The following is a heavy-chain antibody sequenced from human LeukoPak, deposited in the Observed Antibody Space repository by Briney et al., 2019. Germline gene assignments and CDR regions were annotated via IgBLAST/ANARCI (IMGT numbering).Heavy chain of an antibody. Sequence: SETLSLTCAVYGGSFSGYYWSWIRQPPGKGLEWIGEINHSGSTNYNPSLKSRVTISVDTSKNQFSLKLSSVTAADTAVYYCARGTTATPRVYWGQGTLVTVSS. CDR3: ARGTTATPRVY. CDR2: INHSGST. CDR1: GGSFSGYY. D-gene: IGHD4-17*01. V-gene: IGHV4-34*01. J-gene: IGHJ4*02.